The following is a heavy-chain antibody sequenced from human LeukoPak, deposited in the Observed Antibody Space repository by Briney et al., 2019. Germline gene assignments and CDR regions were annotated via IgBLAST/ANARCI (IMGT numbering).Heavy chain of an antibody. V-gene: IGHV4-39*01. Sequence: PSETLSLTCTVSGGSISSSSYYWGWIRQPPGKGLEWIGSIYYSGSTYYNPSLKSRVTISVDTSKNQFSLKLSSVTAADTAVYYCASPPARITIFGVVTPEHYYYMDVWGKGTTVTVS. CDR2: IYYSGST. D-gene: IGHD3-3*01. CDR3: ASPPARITIFGVVTPEHYYYMDV. CDR1: GGSISSSSYY. J-gene: IGHJ6*03.